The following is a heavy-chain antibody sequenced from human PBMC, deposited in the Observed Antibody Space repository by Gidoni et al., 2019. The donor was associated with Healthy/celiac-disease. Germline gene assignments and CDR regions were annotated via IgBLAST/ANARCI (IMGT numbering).Heavy chain of an antibody. CDR1: GFSLSTSGVG. CDR3: AHRQWHCSGGSCYWNWFDP. D-gene: IGHD2-15*01. V-gene: IGHV2-5*02. CDR2: IYWDDDK. Sequence: QLTLKGSGPTLVTPTQTPTLTCTFSGFSLSTSGVGVGWIRQPPGKALGGLALIYWDDDKRYSPTLKSRLTITKDTSKNQVVLTMTNMDPVDTATYYCAHRQWHCSGGSCYWNWFDPWGQGTLVTVSS. J-gene: IGHJ5*02.